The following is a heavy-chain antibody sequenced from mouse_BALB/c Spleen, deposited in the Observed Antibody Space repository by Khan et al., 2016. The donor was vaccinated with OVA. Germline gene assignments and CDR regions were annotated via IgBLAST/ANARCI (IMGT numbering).Heavy chain of an antibody. V-gene: IGHV14-3*02. J-gene: IGHJ2*01. CDR2: FVPANGNT. Sequence: VQLKQSGAELVKPGASLKLSCTASGFSIKDTYTHWVKQRPEQDKEWIGRFVPANGNTKYNPTFQGKTTITADTSYNPAYLQLSSLTSEDTAVYYCGRTGGCYYVDYWGQGTTLTVSS. CDR1: GFSIKDTY. CDR3: GRTGGCYYVDY.